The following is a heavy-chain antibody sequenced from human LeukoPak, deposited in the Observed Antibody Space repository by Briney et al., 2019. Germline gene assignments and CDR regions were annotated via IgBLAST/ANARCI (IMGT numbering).Heavy chain of an antibody. CDR2: INQDGSEK. CDR1: GFSFVSHW. CDR3: AKVLPIYFSPSSWFDP. V-gene: IGHV3-7*03. Sequence: GGSLRLSCVASGFSFVSHWMTWVRQAPGKGLEWVANINQDGSEKYYVDSVKGRFTISRDNAKNSLYLQMNSLRAEDTAVYYCAKVLPIYFSPSSWFDPWGQGTLVTVSS. J-gene: IGHJ5*02. D-gene: IGHD3-3*01.